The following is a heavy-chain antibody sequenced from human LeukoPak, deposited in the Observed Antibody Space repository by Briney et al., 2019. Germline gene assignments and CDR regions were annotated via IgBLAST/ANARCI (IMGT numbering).Heavy chain of an antibody. CDR2: IYTSGST. V-gene: IGHV4-61*02. J-gene: IGHJ4*02. D-gene: IGHD5-12*01. CDR1: GDSIRSGTYY. Sequence: SQTLSLTCSVSGDSIRSGTYYWSWIRQPAGKGLEWIGRIYTSGSTSYNPSLKSRVTISVDTSKNQFSLKLTSVTAADTAVYYCARGGGATRIDYWGQGTLVTVSS. CDR3: ARGGGATRIDY.